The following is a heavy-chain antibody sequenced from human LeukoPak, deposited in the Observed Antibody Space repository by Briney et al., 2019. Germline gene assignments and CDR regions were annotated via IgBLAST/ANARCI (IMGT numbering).Heavy chain of an antibody. D-gene: IGHD5-18*01. J-gene: IGHJ3*02. CDR2: IYYSGST. V-gene: IGHV4-39*01. CDR1: GGSISSSNW. CDR3: ARHGDTAMVIGAFDI. Sequence: PSETLSLTCAVSGGSISSSNWWSWIRQPPGKGLEWIGSIYYSGSTYYNPSLKSRVTISVDTSKNQFSLKLSSVTAADTAVYYCARHGDTAMVIGAFDIWGQGTMVTVSS.